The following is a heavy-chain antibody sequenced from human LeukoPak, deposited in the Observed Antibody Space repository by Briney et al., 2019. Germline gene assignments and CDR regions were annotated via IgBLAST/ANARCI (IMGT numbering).Heavy chain of an antibody. V-gene: IGHV3-74*01. Sequence: GGSLRLSCAASGFTFSSYWMSWVRQAPGKGLVWVSRINGDGRSTHYADSVQGRFTISRDNAKNTVYLQMNSLRAEDTAVYYCATVVTDTPVDYWGQGTLVTVSS. CDR1: GFTFSSYW. CDR3: ATVVTDTPVDY. J-gene: IGHJ4*02. CDR2: INGDGRST. D-gene: IGHD2-15*01.